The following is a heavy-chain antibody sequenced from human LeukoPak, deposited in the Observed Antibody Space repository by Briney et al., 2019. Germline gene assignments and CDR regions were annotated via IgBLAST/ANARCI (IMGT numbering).Heavy chain of an antibody. Sequence: GGSLRLSCAASVFTFSSYGMHWVRQAPGKGLEWVAFIRYDGSNKYYAHPVKGRFTIPRDNSNNTLYLQMNSLRDEDTALYYCARCRYSYDSSGLPPYWGQGTLVTVSS. J-gene: IGHJ4*02. CDR2: IRYDGSNK. D-gene: IGHD3-22*01. V-gene: IGHV3-30*02. CDR3: ARCRYSYDSSGLPPY. CDR1: VFTFSSYG.